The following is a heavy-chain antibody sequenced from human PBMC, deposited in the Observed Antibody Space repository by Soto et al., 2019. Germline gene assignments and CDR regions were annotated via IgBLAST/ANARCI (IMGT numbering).Heavy chain of an antibody. J-gene: IGHJ3*02. CDR1: GGSISSGGYY. CDR3: ARGGYCSGGRCSPDAAFDI. CDR2: IYYSGST. Sequence: QVQLQESGPGLVKPSQTLSLTCTVSGGSISSGGYYWSWIRQHPGKGLEWIGYIYYSGSTYYNPALNSRVTISADTAKNPFSLKLSSVPAAYTVVYYCARGGYCSGGRCSPDAAFDIWGQGTMVTVSS. V-gene: IGHV4-31*03. D-gene: IGHD2-15*01.